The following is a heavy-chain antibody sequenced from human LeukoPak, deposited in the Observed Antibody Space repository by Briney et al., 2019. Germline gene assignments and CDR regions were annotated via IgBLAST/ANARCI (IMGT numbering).Heavy chain of an antibody. J-gene: IGHJ4*02. CDR1: GLTFSSYD. CDR3: VRDFRFLDDY. Sequence: PGGSLRLSCAASGLTFSSYDMSWVRQAPGKGLEWVSSISSSSSYIYYADSVKGRFTISRDNAKNSLYLQMNSVRAEDTAVYYCVRDFRFLDDYWGQGTLVSVSS. V-gene: IGHV3-21*06. CDR2: ISSSSSYI. D-gene: IGHD3-3*01.